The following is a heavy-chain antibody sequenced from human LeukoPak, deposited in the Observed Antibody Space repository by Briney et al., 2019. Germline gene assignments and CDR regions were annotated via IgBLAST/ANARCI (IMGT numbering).Heavy chain of an antibody. V-gene: IGHV3-23*01. CDR1: GLTFSTYG. J-gene: IGHJ4*02. Sequence: PGGSLRLSCAASGLTFSTYGMSWGREAPGQGLEWVSGISAGGDSAYNADPVKGGFTFSRDNSRTTLYLQMNSLRAEDTPLYYCAKVYCTLTSCHFDDWGQGTLVTVSS. CDR3: AKVYCTLTSCHFDD. CDR2: ISAGGDSA. D-gene: IGHD2-2*01.